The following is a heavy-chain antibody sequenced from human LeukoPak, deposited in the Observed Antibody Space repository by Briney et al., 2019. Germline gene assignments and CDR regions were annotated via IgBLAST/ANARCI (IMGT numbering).Heavy chain of an antibody. J-gene: IGHJ4*02. V-gene: IGHV4-61*02. CDR2: TYIGGDT. CDR3: ARSGWYQYYFDY. Sequence: PSQTLSLTCTVSGDSISSGSYLWSWIRQPAGKGLEWIGRTYIGGDTNYNPSLKSRVTISVDTSKNQFSLKLSSVTAADTAVYYCARSGWYQYYFDYWGQGTLVTVSS. CDR1: GDSISSGSYL. D-gene: IGHD6-19*01.